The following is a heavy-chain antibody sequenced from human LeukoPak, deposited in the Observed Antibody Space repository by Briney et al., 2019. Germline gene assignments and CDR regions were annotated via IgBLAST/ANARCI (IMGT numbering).Heavy chain of an antibody. V-gene: IGHV4-59*08. CDR1: GGSISSYY. D-gene: IGHD3-10*01. CDR3: ARQRLLWFGESNSGFDY. CDR2: IYYSGST. Sequence: PSETLSLTCTVSGGSISSYYWNWIRQPPGKGLEWIGYIYYSGSTDYNPSLKSRVSMSVDTSKNQFSLKLSPVTATDTAVYYCARQRLLWFGESNSGFDYWGQGTLVTVSS. J-gene: IGHJ4*02.